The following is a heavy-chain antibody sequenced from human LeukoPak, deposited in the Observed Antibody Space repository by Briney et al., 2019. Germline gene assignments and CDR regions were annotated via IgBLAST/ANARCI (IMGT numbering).Heavy chain of an antibody. V-gene: IGHV1-58*02. CDR3: AASRGAAEYYYYGMDV. Sequence: AASVKVSCKASGFTFTSSAMQWVRQARGQRLEWIGWIVVGSGNTNYAQKFQERVTITRDMSTSTAYMGLSSLRSEDTAVYYCAASRGAAEYYYYGMDVWGQGTTVTVSS. J-gene: IGHJ6*02. CDR2: IVVGSGNT. D-gene: IGHD2-15*01. CDR1: GFTFTSSA.